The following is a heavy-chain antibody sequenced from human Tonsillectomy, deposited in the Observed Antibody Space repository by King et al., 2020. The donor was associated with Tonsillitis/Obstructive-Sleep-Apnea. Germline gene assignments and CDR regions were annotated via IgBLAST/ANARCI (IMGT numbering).Heavy chain of an antibody. D-gene: IGHD3-22*01. Sequence: HLQLQESGPGLVKPSETLSLTCTVSGGSTSSSSYYWGWIRQPPGKGLEWIGSIYYDATTYYNPSLKSRVTISVDTSTNQFSLRLTSVTTADTAVYYCARHSDDSKRYYYCMDVWGKGTTVTVSS. V-gene: IGHV4-39*01. J-gene: IGHJ6*03. CDR2: IYYDATT. CDR1: GGSTSSSSYY. CDR3: ARHSDDSKRYYYCMDV.